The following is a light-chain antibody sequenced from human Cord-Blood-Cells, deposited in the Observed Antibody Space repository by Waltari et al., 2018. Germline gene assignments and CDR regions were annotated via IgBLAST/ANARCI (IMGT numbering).Light chain of an antibody. CDR3: SSYAGSNNYV. CDR1: SSDVGGYNY. CDR2: EVS. J-gene: IGLJ1*01. Sequence: QSALTQPPSASGSPGQSVTISCTGTSSDVGGYNYVSWYQQHPGKAPKLIIYEVSQRPSGVPVRFSGSKSGTTASMTGSGLQAEDDDDYYCSSYAGSNNYVFGTGTKVTVL. V-gene: IGLV2-8*01.